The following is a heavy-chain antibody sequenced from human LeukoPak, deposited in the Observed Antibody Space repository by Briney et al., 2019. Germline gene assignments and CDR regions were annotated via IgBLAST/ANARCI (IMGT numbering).Heavy chain of an antibody. Sequence: SETLSLTCTVSGGSISSSSYYWGWIRQPPGKGLEWIGSIYYSGSTYYNPSLKSRVTISVDTSKNQFSLKLSSVTAADTAVYYCARDLSVNYGDKHWYFDLWGRGTLVTVSS. V-gene: IGHV4-39*07. D-gene: IGHD4-23*01. CDR1: GGSISSSSYY. J-gene: IGHJ2*01. CDR2: IYYSGST. CDR3: ARDLSVNYGDKHWYFDL.